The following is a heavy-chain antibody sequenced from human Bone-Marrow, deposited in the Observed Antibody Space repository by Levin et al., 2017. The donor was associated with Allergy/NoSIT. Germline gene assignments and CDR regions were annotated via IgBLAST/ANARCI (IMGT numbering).Heavy chain of an antibody. J-gene: IGHJ4*02. D-gene: IGHD3-3*01. CDR3: ARDAYTIFGAPDY. Sequence: LSLTCAASGFTFSDYWMSWVRQAPGKGLEWVANIKQDGSEKNYVDSVKGRFTISRDNAETSLDLQMSALRVEDTAVYYCARDAYTIFGAPDYWGQGVLVTVSS. CDR2: IKQDGSEK. CDR1: GFTFSDYW. V-gene: IGHV3-7*01.